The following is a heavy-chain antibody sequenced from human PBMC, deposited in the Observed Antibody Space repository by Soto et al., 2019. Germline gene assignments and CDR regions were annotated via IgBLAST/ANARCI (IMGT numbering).Heavy chain of an antibody. CDR1: GFTFSSYA. J-gene: IGHJ6*02. CDR2: ISGSGGST. CDR3: AKDRRHSGYYYYGMDV. V-gene: IGHV3-23*01. Sequence: PGGSLRLSCAASGFTFSSYAMSWVRQAPGKGLEWVSAISGSGGSTYYADSVKGRFTISRDNSKNTLYLQRNSLRAEDTAVYYCAKDRRHSGYYYYGMDVWGQGTTVTVSS. D-gene: IGHD6-25*01.